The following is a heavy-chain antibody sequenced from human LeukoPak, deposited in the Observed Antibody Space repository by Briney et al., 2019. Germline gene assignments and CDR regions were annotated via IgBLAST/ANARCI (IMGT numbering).Heavy chain of an antibody. D-gene: IGHD5-18*01. V-gene: IGHV3-49*04. CDR1: GFTFGVYA. CDR2: IRSKAYGGTT. J-gene: IGHJ4*02. CDR3: TRAGYGGYSYGPSVY. Sequence: PGGSLRLSCTASGFTFGVYAMSWVRQAPGKGLEWVGFIRSKAYGGTTEYAASVKGRFTISRDDSKSIAYLQMNSLKTEDTAVYYCTRAGYGGYSYGPSVYWGQGTLVTVSS.